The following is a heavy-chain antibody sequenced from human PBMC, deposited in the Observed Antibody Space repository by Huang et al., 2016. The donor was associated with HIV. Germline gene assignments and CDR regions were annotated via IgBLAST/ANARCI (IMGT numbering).Heavy chain of an antibody. V-gene: IGHV4-34*02. CDR2: INPGRAS. CDR1: GASFTTYF. Sequence: QVRLEQWGEGVVKPSDTLSLTCAVYGASFTTYFWSWIRQSPVKGLQWIGEINPGRASNANPVLKSRVVMSVDTPKNQFSLSLRDMTAADAAIYCCAGLPTPSYYDTWSLSPVEEDFFYFNMDLWGQGTPVIVSS. CDR3: AGLPTPSYYDTWSLSPVEEDFFYFNMDL. D-gene: IGHD3-3*01. J-gene: IGHJ6*03.